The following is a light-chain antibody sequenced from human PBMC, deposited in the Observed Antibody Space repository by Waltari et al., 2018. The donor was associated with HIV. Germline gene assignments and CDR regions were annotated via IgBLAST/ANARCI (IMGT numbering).Light chain of an antibody. CDR3: CAYAGTYNPVL. Sequence: QSALTQPRSVSGSPGQSVTISCTGTSGDVGVSWYQPYPGTVPKLSIYDVTKRPSGVPNRFSGSRSGNTASRTISGLQAEDEADYYCCAYAGTYNPVLFGGGTKLTV. J-gene: IGLJ2*01. CDR2: DVT. V-gene: IGLV2-11*01. CDR1: SGDVGV.